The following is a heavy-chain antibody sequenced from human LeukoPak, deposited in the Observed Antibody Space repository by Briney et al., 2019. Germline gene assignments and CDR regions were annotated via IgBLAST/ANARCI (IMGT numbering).Heavy chain of an antibody. J-gene: IGHJ4*02. CDR3: ARFVVSSKYYFDY. CDR1: GFTFGAYA. V-gene: IGHV3-21*01. Sequence: GGSLRLSCAASGFTFGAYAMTWVRQAPGKGLEWVSSISSSSSYIYYADSVKGRFTISRDNAKNSLYLQMNSLRAEDTAVYYCARFVVSSKYYFDYWGQGTLVTASS. D-gene: IGHD2-2*01. CDR2: ISSSSSYI.